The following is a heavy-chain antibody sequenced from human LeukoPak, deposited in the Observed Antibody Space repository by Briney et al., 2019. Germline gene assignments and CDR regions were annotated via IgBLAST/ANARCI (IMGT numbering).Heavy chain of an antibody. CDR3: ARDRLGTYCSSTNCYYYGMDV. CDR2: IHHSGST. V-gene: IGHV4-38-2*02. J-gene: IGHJ6*04. D-gene: IGHD2-2*01. CDR1: DYSISSAYY. Sequence: SETLSLTCVVSDYSISSAYYWGWIRQPPGKGLEWIGSIHHSGSTYYNPSPKSRVTISVDTSKNHFSLKLSAVTAADTAVYYCARDRLGTYCSSTNCYYYGMDVWGKGTTVTVSS.